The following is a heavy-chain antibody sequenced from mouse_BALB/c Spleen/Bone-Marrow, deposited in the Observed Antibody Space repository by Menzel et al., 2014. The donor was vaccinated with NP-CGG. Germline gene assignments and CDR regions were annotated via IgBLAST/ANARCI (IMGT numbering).Heavy chain of an antibody. V-gene: IGHV1-61*01. CDR3: ARQDITAASDY. CDR1: GYSFISYW. D-gene: IGHD1-2*01. J-gene: IGHJ2*01. CDR2: IHPSDGET. Sequence: VQLQQSGAELVRPGTSVKLSCEASGYSFISYWMNWVKQRPGEGLEWIGTIHPSDGETRLNQKFKDKATLAVDKSSSTVYMQFSSPSSEDSAVYYCARQDITAASDYWGQGTTLTVSS.